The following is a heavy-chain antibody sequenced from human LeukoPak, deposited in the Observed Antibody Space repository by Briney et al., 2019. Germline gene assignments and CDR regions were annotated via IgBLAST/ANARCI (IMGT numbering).Heavy chain of an antibody. CDR1: GFTFSSYA. J-gene: IGHJ4*02. CDR2: ISGSGGST. CDR3: AKVPYYDSSGYH. Sequence: PGGSLRLSCAASGFTFSSYAMSWVRQAPGKGLEWVSAISGSGGSTYYADSVKGRFTISRDNSKNTLCLQMNSLRAEDTAVYYCAKVPYYDSSGYHWGQGTLVTVSS. V-gene: IGHV3-23*01. D-gene: IGHD3-22*01.